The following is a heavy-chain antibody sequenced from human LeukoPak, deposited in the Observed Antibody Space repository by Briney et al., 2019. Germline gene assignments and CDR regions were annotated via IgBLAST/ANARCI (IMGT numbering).Heavy chain of an antibody. CDR2: INHSGST. J-gene: IGHJ4*02. CDR1: GGSFSGYY. D-gene: IGHD6-6*01. Sequence: SETLSLTCAVYGGSFSGYYWSWIRQPPGKGLEWIGEINHSGSTNYNPSLKSRVTISVDTSKNQFSLKLSSVTAADTAVYYCARGLRRSRLTGSSSSGWGYWGQGTLVTVSS. V-gene: IGHV4-34*01. CDR3: ARGLRRSRLTGSSSSGWGY.